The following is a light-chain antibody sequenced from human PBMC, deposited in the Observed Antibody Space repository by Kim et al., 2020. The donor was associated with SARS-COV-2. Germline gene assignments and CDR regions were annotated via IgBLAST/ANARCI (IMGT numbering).Light chain of an antibody. CDR1: SSNIGTNF. V-gene: IGLV1-47*01. Sequence: ELTQPPSASGTPGQRVTISCSGSSSNIGTNFVYWYQHLPGTAPKLLIYRNNQWASGVPDRFSASKSGTSASLAISGLRSEDEADYYCASWDDSLIGVVFGGGTQLTVL. CDR2: RNN. CDR3: ASWDDSLIGVV. J-gene: IGLJ3*02.